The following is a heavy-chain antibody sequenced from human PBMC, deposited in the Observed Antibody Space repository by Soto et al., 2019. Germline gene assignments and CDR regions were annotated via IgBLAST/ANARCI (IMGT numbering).Heavy chain of an antibody. CDR2: ISPNTGGT. CDR1: GYSFSTYY. Sequence: QVQLVQSGADVKEPGASVEVSCEASGYSFSTYYIHWVRQAPGQGLEWMGWISPNTGGTNYAQKFQGRVTMTSDTSISTAYMDLRRLKSDDTAVYYCARSIRFDTSAYYFDFWGQGTLVTVSS. D-gene: IGHD3-22*01. CDR3: ARSIRFDTSAYYFDF. J-gene: IGHJ4*02. V-gene: IGHV1-2*02.